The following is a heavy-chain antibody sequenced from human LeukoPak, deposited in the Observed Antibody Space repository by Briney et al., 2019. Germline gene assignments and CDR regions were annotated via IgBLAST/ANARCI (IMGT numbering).Heavy chain of an antibody. CDR2: TSYDGSNK. CDR1: GFTFSSYG. CDR3: AKGWRSYGMDV. Sequence: GRSLRLSCAASGFTFSSYGMHWVRQAPGKGLEWVAVTSYDGSNKYYADSVKGRFTISRDNSKNTLYLQMNSLRAEDTAVYYCAKGWRSYGMDVWGQGTTVTVSS. D-gene: IGHD2-15*01. V-gene: IGHV3-30*18. J-gene: IGHJ6*02.